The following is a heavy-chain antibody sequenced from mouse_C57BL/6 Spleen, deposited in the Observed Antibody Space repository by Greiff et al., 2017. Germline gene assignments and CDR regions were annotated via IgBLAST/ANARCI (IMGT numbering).Heavy chain of an antibody. CDR2: ISDGGSYT. CDR3: ARDRDYGSSPWFAY. V-gene: IGHV5-4*01. CDR1: GFTFSSYA. Sequence: EVTLVESGGGLVKPGGSLKLSCAASGFTFSSYAMSWVRQTPEKRLEWVATISDGGSYTYYPDNVKGRFTISRDNAKNNLYLQMSHLKSEDTAMYYCARDRDYGSSPWFAYWGQGTLVTVSA. D-gene: IGHD1-1*01. J-gene: IGHJ3*01.